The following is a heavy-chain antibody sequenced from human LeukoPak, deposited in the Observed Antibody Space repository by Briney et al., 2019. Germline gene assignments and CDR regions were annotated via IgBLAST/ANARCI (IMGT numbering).Heavy chain of an antibody. CDR3: ARALGYCSSTSCPSPYYYYYMDV. Sequence: SVKVSCKASGGTFSSYAISWVRQAPGQGLEWMGGIIPIFGTANYAQKFQGRVTITTGESTSTAYMELSSLRSEDTAVYYCARALGYCSSTSCPSPYYYYYMDVWGKGTTVTVSS. V-gene: IGHV1-69*05. D-gene: IGHD2-2*01. CDR1: GGTFSSYA. CDR2: IIPIFGTA. J-gene: IGHJ6*03.